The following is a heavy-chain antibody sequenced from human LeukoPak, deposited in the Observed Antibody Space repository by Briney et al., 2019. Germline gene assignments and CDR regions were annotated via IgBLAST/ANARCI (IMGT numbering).Heavy chain of an antibody. CDR1: GGSFSGYY. D-gene: IGHD3-10*01. J-gene: IGHJ4*02. V-gene: IGHV4-34*01. CDR3: ARSVRGVMFVDY. Sequence: SETLSLTCAVYGGSFSGYYWSWIRQPPGKGLEWIGEINHSGSTNYSPSLKSRVTISVDTSKNQFSLKLSSVTAADTAVYYCARSVRGVMFVDYWGQGTLVTVSS. CDR2: INHSGST.